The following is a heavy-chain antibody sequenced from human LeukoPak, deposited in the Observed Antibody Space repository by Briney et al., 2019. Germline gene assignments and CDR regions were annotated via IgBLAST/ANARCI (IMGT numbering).Heavy chain of an antibody. J-gene: IGHJ4*02. Sequence: GGSLRLSCAASGFTFSSYSMNWVRQAPGKGLEWVSYISSSSSTIYYADSVKGRFTISRDNAKNSLYLQMNSLRAEDTAVYYCAREGAATATDYWGQGTLVTVSS. CDR3: AREGAATATDY. D-gene: IGHD2-15*01. CDR2: ISSSSSTI. V-gene: IGHV3-48*04. CDR1: GFTFSSYS.